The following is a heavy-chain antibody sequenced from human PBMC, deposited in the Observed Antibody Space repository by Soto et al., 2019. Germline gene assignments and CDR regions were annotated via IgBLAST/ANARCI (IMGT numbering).Heavy chain of an antibody. D-gene: IGHD6-13*01. CDR2: ISYDGNLK. Sequence: QVQLVESGGGVVQPGRSLRLSCVVSGFTFSNFGMQWGRQAPGKGLAWVASISYDGNLKYSADSVKGRFTISRDNSKNTLYLQMNSLRGEDTAVYYCARFWGPITAAVDDFWGQGTLVTVSS. V-gene: IGHV3-30*03. CDR3: ARFWGPITAAVDDF. CDR1: GFTFSNFG. J-gene: IGHJ4*02.